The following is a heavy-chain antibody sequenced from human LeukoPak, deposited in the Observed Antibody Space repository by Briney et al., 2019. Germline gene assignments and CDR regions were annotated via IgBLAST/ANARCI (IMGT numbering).Heavy chain of an antibody. CDR1: GYSFTSYW. J-gene: IGHJ4*02. D-gene: IGHD6-6*01. CDR2: IYPGDSDT. V-gene: IGHV5-51*01. Sequence: GAPLKFSCEGSGYSFTSYWIGWVRQMPGKGLEWMGIIYPGDSDTRYSPSFQGQVTISADKSISTAYLQWSSLKASDTAMYYCARQGEYSSSYYFDYWGQGTLVTVSS. CDR3: ARQGEYSSSYYFDY.